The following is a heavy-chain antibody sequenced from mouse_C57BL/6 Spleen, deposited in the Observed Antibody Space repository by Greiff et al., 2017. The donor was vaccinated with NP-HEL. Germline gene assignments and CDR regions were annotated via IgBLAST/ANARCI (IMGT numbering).Heavy chain of an antibody. CDR3: ARHLAY. CDR1: GYTFTDYY. V-gene: IGHV1-84*01. CDR2: IYPGSGNT. Sequence: QVQLKESGPELVKPGASVKISCKASGYTFTDYYINWVKQRPGQGLAWIGWIYPGSGNTKSNEKLKGKATLTVDTSSSTAYMQLSSLTSEDSAVYFCARHLAYWGQGTLVTVSA. J-gene: IGHJ3*01.